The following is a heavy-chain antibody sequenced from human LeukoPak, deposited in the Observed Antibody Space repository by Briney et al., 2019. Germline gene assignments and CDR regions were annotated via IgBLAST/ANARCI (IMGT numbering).Heavy chain of an antibody. D-gene: IGHD3-22*01. CDR2: ISSNGGST. J-gene: IGHJ4*02. V-gene: IGHV3-64*01. CDR3: ARAPYYYDSSGYPYYFDY. Sequence: GGSLRLSCAASGFTFSSYAMHWVRQAPGKGLEYVSAISSNGGSTYYANSVKGRFTISRDNSKNTLYLQMDSLRAEDMAVYYCARAPYYYDSSGYPYYFDYWGQGTLVTVSS. CDR1: GFTFSSYA.